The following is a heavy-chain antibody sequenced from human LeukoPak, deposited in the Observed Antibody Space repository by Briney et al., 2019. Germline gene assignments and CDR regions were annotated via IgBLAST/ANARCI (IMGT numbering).Heavy chain of an antibody. D-gene: IGHD6-19*01. CDR3: ARVRTYSSGPFGY. Sequence: EASVKVSCKASGYTFTSYAMHWVRQAPGQRFEWMGWINAGNGNTKYSQKFQGRVTITRDTSASTAYMELSSLRSEDTAVYYCARVRTYSSGPFGYWGQGTLVTVSS. CDR1: GYTFTSYA. V-gene: IGHV1-3*01. CDR2: INAGNGNT. J-gene: IGHJ4*02.